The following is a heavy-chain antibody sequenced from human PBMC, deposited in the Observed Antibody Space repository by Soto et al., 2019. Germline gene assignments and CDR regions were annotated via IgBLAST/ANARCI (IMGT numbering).Heavy chain of an antibody. D-gene: IGHD6-19*01. CDR3: ARGDSSGWDFDY. J-gene: IGHJ4*02. CDR2: ISSSESTI. CDR1: KFTFSNYN. V-gene: IGHV3-48*02. Sequence: PGGSLRLSCASSKFTFSNYNMSWVRQAPGKGLEWVSYISSSESTIYYADSVKDRFVIYRDNAKNSLYLQMNSLRDEDTAVYYCARGDSSGWDFDYWGQGTLVTVSS.